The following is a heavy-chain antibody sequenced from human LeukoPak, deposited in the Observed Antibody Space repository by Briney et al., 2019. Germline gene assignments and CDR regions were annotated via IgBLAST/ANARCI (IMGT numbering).Heavy chain of an antibody. CDR1: GYSFTRHW. CDR2: IYPGDSDT. Sequence: GESLKISCKDSGYSFTRHWIGWVRQMPGKGLEWMGIIYPGDSDTRYSPSFQGQVTISADKSTSTAYLQWSSLKASDTAIYYCARLDATRGGDYWGQGTLVTVSS. V-gene: IGHV5-51*01. J-gene: IGHJ4*02. D-gene: IGHD2-15*01. CDR3: ARLDATRGGDY.